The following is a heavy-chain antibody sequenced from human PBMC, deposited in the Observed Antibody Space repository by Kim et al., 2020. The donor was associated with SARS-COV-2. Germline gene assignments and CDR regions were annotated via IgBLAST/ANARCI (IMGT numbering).Heavy chain of an antibody. CDR2: IYYSGST. V-gene: IGHV4-39*01. CDR3: ARQDPGVVVVPAAITFDP. D-gene: IGHD2-2*01. Sequence: SETLSLTCTVSGGSISSSSYYWGWIRQPPGKGLEWIGSIYYSGSTYYNPSLKSRVTISVDTSKNQFSLKLSSVTAADTAVYYCARQDPGVVVVPAAITFDPWGQGTLVTVSS. J-gene: IGHJ5*02. CDR1: GGSISSSSYY.